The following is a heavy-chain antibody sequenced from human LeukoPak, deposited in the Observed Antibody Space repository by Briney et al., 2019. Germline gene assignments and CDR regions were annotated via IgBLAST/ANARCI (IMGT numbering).Heavy chain of an antibody. CDR3: ARDRGYCSSTSCYTFDY. D-gene: IGHD2-2*02. J-gene: IGHJ4*02. CDR1: GGTFSSYA. V-gene: IGHV1-69*05. Sequence: GASVKVSCKASGGTFSSYAISWVRQAPGQGLEWMGGIIPIFGTANYAQKFQGRVTITTDESTSTAYMELSSLRSGDTAVYYCARDRGYCSSTSCYTFDYWGQGTLVTVSS. CDR2: IIPIFGTA.